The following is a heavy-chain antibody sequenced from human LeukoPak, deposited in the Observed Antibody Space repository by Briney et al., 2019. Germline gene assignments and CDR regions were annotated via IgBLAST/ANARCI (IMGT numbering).Heavy chain of an antibody. CDR1: GGTFISYA. V-gene: IGHV1-69*04. Sequence: SVKVSCKASGGTFISYAISWVRQAPGQGLEWMGRIMPILGIANYAQKFQGRVTITADKSTSTAYMELSSLRSEDTAVYYCARDRDYYDSSGYSDKSDYWGQGTLVTVSS. D-gene: IGHD3-22*01. CDR3: ARDRDYYDSSGYSDKSDY. CDR2: IMPILGIA. J-gene: IGHJ4*02.